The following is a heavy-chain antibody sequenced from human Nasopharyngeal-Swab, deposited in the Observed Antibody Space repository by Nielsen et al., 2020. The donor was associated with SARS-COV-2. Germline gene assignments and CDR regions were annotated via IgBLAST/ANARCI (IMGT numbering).Heavy chain of an antibody. CDR3: ARALGCSSTSCYAAWSDP. V-gene: IGHV4-31*02. D-gene: IGHD2-2*01. J-gene: IGHJ5*02. CDR2: IYYSGST. Sequence: WIRQPPGKGLEWIGYIYYSGSTYYNPSLKSRVTISVDTSKNQFSLKLSSVTAADTAVYYCARALGCSSTSCYAAWSDPWGQGTLVTVSS.